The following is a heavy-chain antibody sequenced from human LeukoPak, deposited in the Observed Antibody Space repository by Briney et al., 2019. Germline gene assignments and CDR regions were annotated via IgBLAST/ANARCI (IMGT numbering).Heavy chain of an antibody. CDR1: GYTFTSYG. CDR2: ISAYNGNT. D-gene: IGHD1-26*01. V-gene: IGHV1-18*01. CDR3: ARDSSYSGSHWGVDY. J-gene: IGHJ4*02. Sequence: ASVKVSCKASGYTFTSYGISWVRQAPGQGLEWMGWISAYNGNTNYAQKLQGRVTMTTDTSTSIAYMELRSLRSDDTAVYYCARDSSYSGSHWGVDYWGQGTLVTVSS.